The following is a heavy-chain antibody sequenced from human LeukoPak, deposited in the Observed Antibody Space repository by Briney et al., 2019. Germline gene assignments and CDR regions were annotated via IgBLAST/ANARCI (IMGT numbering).Heavy chain of an antibody. V-gene: IGHV1-46*01. CDR1: GYTLTELS. CDR2: INPSGGST. J-gene: IGHJ3*02. Sequence: ASVKVSCKVSGYTLTELSMHLVRQAPGKGLEWMGIINPSGGSTSYAQKFQGRVTMTRDTSTNTVYMELSNLRSEDSAVYYWACLADAFDIWGQGTMVTVSS. CDR3: ACLADAFDI.